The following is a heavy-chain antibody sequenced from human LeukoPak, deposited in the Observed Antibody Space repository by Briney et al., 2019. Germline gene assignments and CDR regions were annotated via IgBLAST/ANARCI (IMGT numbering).Heavy chain of an antibody. CDR2: ITGSGGST. J-gene: IGHJ3*02. Sequence: PGGSLRLSCAASGSIFSSYALSWVRQAPGKGLEWVSVITGSGGSTDYADFVKGRFTISRDNSKNTLFLQMDSLRAEDTAVYYCAKLADDPIWGQGTMVTVSS. CDR3: AKLADDPI. CDR1: GSIFSSYA. D-gene: IGHD2-15*01. V-gene: IGHV3-23*01.